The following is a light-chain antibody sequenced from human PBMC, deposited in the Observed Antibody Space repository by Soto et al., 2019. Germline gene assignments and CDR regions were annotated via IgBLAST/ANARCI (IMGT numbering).Light chain of an antibody. CDR3: CSFAGSYSYV. CDR2: DVT. CDR1: SSDVGRYDY. Sequence: QSVLTQPRSVSASPGQSVTISCTGTSSDVGRYDYVSWYQQHPGKAPKLIVYDVTERPSGVPDRFSGSKSGNTASLTISGLQAGDEADYSCCSFAGSYSYVFAGGTKVTVL. J-gene: IGLJ1*01. V-gene: IGLV2-11*01.